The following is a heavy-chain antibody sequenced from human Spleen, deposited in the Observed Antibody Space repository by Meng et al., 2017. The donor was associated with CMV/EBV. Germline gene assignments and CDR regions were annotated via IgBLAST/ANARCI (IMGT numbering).Heavy chain of an antibody. D-gene: IGHD5-18*01. CDR2: IYPGDSDT. V-gene: IGHV5-51*01. CDR3: ARPIQLWSSGAFDI. Sequence: KVSCKASGYRFTSFWIGWVRLMPGKGLEWMGIIYPGDSDTRYSPSFQGQVTISADKSISTAYLQWSSLKASDTAMYYCARPIQLWSSGAFDIWGQGTMVTVSS. CDR1: GYRFTSFW. J-gene: IGHJ3*02.